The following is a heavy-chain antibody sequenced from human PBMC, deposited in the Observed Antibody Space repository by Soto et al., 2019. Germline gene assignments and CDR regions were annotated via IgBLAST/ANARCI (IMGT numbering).Heavy chain of an antibody. J-gene: IGHJ4*02. D-gene: IGHD7-27*01. CDR1: GHAVRGGSYC. CDR2: FWSTGAA. CDR3: ARRPLGYSDS. V-gene: IGHV4-39*01. Sequence: ASVMQCLPCTVEGHAVRGGSYCWAWLRQKTGKGLEWLGCFWSTGAAYYNPSLKGRLTISLDTSKSQFSLNLNFVTAADTAVYFCARRPLGYSDSWGRRTPVIVFS.